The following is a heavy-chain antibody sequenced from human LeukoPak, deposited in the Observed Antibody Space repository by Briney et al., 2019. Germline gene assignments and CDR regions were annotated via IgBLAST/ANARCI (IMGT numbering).Heavy chain of an antibody. D-gene: IGHD3-22*01. Sequence: SVKVSCKASGGTFSSYAINWVRQAPGQGLEWMGGIIPIFGTANYAQKFQGRVTITADKSTSTAYMELSSLRSEDTAVYYCARKVPNDSSGYYYRGQFDPWGQGTLVTVSS. CDR3: ARKVPNDSSGYYYRGQFDP. CDR2: IIPIFGTA. CDR1: GGTFSSYA. V-gene: IGHV1-69*06. J-gene: IGHJ5*02.